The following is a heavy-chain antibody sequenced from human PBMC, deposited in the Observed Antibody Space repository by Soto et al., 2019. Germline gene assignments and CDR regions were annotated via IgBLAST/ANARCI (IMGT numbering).Heavy chain of an antibody. D-gene: IGHD3-22*01. CDR2: IYYDGSNK. CDR1: GFTFSSYG. V-gene: IGHV3-33*01. Sequence: QVQLVESGGGVVQPGRSLRLSCAVSGFTFSSYGMNWVRQAPGKGLEWVAAIYYDGSNKYYADSVRGRFTISRDNFKNTLDPHMNSLRAEDTAVYYCARESKDDSSGYYAGFDYWGQGTLVTVSS. J-gene: IGHJ4*02. CDR3: ARESKDDSSGYYAGFDY.